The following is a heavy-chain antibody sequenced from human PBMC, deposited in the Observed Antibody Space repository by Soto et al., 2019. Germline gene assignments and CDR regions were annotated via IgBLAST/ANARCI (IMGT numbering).Heavy chain of an antibody. CDR2: IYPGDSDT. J-gene: IGHJ2*01. D-gene: IGHD2-21*02. Sequence: GESPKISCKGSGYSFTSYWIGWVRQMPGKGLEWMGIIYPGDSDTRYSPSFQGQVTISADKSISTAYLQWTSLKASDTAMYYWARQKLAYCGGDCPTLGYLDRWCGGTLVTVSS. CDR3: ARQKLAYCGGDCPTLGYLDR. CDR1: GYSFTSYW. V-gene: IGHV5-51*01.